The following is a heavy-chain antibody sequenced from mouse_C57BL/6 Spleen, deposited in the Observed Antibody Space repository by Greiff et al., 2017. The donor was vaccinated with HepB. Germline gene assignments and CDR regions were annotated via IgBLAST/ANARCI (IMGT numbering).Heavy chain of an antibody. V-gene: IGHV1-82*01. CDR2: IYPGDGDT. D-gene: IGHD2-3*01. Sequence: VQLQQSGPELVKPGASVKISCKASGYAFSSSWMNWVKQRPGKGLEWIGRIYPGDGDTNYNGTFKGKATLTADKSSSTAYMQLSSLTSEDSAVYFCARRGNDDGYYDDYWGQGTTLTVSS. CDR1: GYAFSSSW. J-gene: IGHJ2*01. CDR3: ARRGNDDGYYDDY.